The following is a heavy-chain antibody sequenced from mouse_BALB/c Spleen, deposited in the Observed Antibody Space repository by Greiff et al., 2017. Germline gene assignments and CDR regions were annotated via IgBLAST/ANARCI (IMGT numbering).Heavy chain of an antibody. CDR1: GFTFSSYA. Sequence: EVKLMESGGGLVKPGGSLKLSCAASGFTFSSYAMSWVRQTPEKRLEWVASISSGGSTYYPDSVKGRFTISRDNARNILYLQMSSLRSEDTAMYYCARVTTAHYFDYWGQGTTLTVSS. J-gene: IGHJ2*01. V-gene: IGHV5-6-5*01. D-gene: IGHD1-2*01. CDR3: ARVTTAHYFDY. CDR2: ISSGGST.